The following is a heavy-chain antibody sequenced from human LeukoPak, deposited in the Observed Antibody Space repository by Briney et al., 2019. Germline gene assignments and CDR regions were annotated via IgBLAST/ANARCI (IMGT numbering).Heavy chain of an antibody. V-gene: IGHV3-74*01. J-gene: IGHJ4*02. D-gene: IGHD4-17*01. CDR3: ARDGGYVDYWGQGTLVTFSSGESSQPLSHGGYVDY. CDR2: INSDGSST. Sequence: GGSLRLSCAASGLTFSNYWMHWVPQVPGKGLLWVSLINSDGSSTSYADSVKGGFTISRDNPKSALFLQMNSLRAEDTAVYYCARDGGYVDYWGQGTLVTFSSGESSQPLSHGGYVDYWGQGTLVTVSS. CDR1: GLTFSNYW.